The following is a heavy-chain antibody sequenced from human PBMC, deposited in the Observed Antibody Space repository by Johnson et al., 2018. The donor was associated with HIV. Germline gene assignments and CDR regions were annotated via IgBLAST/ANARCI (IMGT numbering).Heavy chain of an antibody. CDR2: IYSGDTT. J-gene: IGHJ3*02. CDR3: ARASSRAARGADAFDI. D-gene: IGHD6-6*01. V-gene: IGHV3-66*02. CDR1: GFTVSNNY. Sequence: VQLVESGGGLVQPGGSLSLSCAASGFTVSNNYINWVRQAPGKGLEWVSVIYSGDTTFYADSVKGRFTISTDNSKNTLYLQMNSLRAEDTAVYYCARASSRAARGADAFDIWGQGTMVTVSS.